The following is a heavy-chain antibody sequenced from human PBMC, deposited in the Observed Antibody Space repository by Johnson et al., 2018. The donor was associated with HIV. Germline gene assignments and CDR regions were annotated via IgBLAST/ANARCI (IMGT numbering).Heavy chain of an antibody. Sequence: VQLVESGGGLVQPGGSLRLSCAASGFTFSSYDMHWVRQATGKGLEWVSAIGTAGDTYYPGSVKGRFTISRENAKNSLYLQMGSLRAEDMAVYFCASISLGAFDIWGQGTLVTVSS. CDR1: GFTFSSYD. CDR3: ASISLGAFDI. CDR2: IGTAGDT. J-gene: IGHJ3*02. V-gene: IGHV3-13*01.